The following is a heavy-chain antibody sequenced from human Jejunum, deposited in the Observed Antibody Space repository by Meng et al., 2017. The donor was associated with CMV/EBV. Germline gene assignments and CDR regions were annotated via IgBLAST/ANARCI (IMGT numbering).Heavy chain of an antibody. Sequence: FTVSTYSMNWVRQAPGKGLGWVSLIDSSGTYAYYADSVKGRFTSSRDNAENSLDLQMNSLRVEDTAVYYCARKIAGPNHLKDTLFDYWGQGTLVTVSS. J-gene: IGHJ4*02. CDR2: IDSSGTYA. CDR3: ARKIAGPNHLKDTLFDY. CDR1: FTVSTYS. V-gene: IGHV3-21*01. D-gene: IGHD1-14*01.